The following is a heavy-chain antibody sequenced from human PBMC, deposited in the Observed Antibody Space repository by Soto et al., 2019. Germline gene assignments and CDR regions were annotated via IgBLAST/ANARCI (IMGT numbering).Heavy chain of an antibody. CDR2: IIPILGIA. D-gene: IGHD6-6*01. J-gene: IGHJ3*02. CDR3: ARGYSSSSYRAFDN. V-gene: IGHV1-69*02. CDR1: GGTFSSYT. Sequence: SCKASGGTFSSYTISWVRQAPGQGLEWMGRIIPILGIANYAQKFQGRVTITADKSTSTAYMELSSLRSEDTAVYYCARGYSSSSYRAFDNWGQATMVT.